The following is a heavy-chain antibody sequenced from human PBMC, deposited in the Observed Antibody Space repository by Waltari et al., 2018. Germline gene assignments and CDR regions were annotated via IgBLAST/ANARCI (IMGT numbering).Heavy chain of an antibody. CDR1: GYSISSGYY. CDR3: ARHASGSYLRDLDY. CDR2: IYHSGST. D-gene: IGHD1-26*01. Sequence: QVQLQESGPGLVKPSETLSLTCAVSGYSISSGYYWGWIRQPPGKGLEWIGSIYHSGSTYYNPPLKSRVTISVDTSKNQFSLKLSSVTAADTAVYYCARHASGSYLRDLDYWGQGTLVTVSS. V-gene: IGHV4-38-2*01. J-gene: IGHJ4*02.